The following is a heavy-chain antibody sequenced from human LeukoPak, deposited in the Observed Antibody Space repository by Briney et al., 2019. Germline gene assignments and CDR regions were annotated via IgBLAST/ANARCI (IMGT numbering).Heavy chain of an antibody. Sequence: SETLSLTCTVSGASINNKYRSWIRQPPGKGLEWIGYIYYSGSTNYNPSLKSRVTISMDTSKNQFSLKLTSVTAADTAMYYCARDPYDTSANDAFDIWGQGTMVSVPS. CDR2: IYYSGST. D-gene: IGHD3-22*01. V-gene: IGHV4-59*12. J-gene: IGHJ3*02. CDR3: ARDPYDTSANDAFDI. CDR1: GASINNKY.